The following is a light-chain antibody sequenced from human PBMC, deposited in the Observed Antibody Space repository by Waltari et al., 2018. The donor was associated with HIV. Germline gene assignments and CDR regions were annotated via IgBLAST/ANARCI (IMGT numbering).Light chain of an antibody. CDR1: RDIPTS. J-gene: IGKJ4*01. CDR2: SAF. CDR3: QQGDSFPHT. V-gene: IGKV1-12*01. Sequence: DIQMAQSPFNVSAFVGGTVTLTCRASRDIPTSLAWYQVKPGRAPNLLIYSAFQLETGVPSRFGGAGSGTEFTLTITSLQPEDFATYYCQQGDSFPHTFGGGTRVDMK.